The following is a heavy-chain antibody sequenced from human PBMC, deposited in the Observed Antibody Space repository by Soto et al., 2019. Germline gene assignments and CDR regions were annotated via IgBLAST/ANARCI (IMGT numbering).Heavy chain of an antibody. CDR2: IIPILGIA. D-gene: IGHD1-26*01. J-gene: IGHJ4*02. V-gene: IGHV1-69*08. Sequence: QVQLVQSGAEVKKPGSSVKVSCKASGGTFSSYTISWVRQAPGQGLEWMGRIIPILGIANYAQKFQGRVTXTXDXXTSTAYMELSGLRSEDTAVYYCARDRGGSYPHVYYWGQGTLVTVSS. CDR1: GGTFSSYT. CDR3: ARDRGGSYPHVYY.